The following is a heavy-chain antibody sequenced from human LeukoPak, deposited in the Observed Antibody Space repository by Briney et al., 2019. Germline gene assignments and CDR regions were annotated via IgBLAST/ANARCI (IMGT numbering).Heavy chain of an antibody. Sequence: SETLSLTCTVSGGSISSGGYYWSWIRQRPGEGLEWIGYIYYSESTYYNPSLKSRVSTSVDTSKNQFSLRLSSVTAADTAVYYCARGSDFWSADYWGQGTLVTVSS. CDR3: ARGSDFWSADY. J-gene: IGHJ4*02. D-gene: IGHD3-3*01. CDR1: GGSISSGGYY. CDR2: IYYSEST. V-gene: IGHV4-31*03.